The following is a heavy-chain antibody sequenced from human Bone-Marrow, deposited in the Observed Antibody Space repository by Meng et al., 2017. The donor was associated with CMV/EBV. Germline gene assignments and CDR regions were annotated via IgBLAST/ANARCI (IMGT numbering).Heavy chain of an antibody. Sequence: ASVKVSCKASGYTFTSYYMHWVRQAPGQGLEWMGIINPSGGSTSYAQKFQGRVTMTRDTSTSTVYMELCSLRSEDTAVYYCARDRCSSTSCLMGYYYGMDVWGQGTTVTVSS. CDR2: INPSGGST. D-gene: IGHD2-2*01. J-gene: IGHJ6*02. CDR1: GYTFTSYY. CDR3: ARDRCSSTSCLMGYYYGMDV. V-gene: IGHV1-46*01.